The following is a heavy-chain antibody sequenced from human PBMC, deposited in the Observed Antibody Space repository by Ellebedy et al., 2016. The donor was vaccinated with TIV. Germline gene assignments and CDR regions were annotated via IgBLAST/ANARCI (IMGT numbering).Heavy chain of an antibody. CDR2: LSYSGST. CDR1: GGSIRTSIYY. V-gene: IGHV4-39*07. Sequence: MPSETLSLTCTVSGGSIRTSIYYWGWLRQPPGKGLEWICTLSYSGSTYYNPSLKSRVTISVDTSKNQFSLKLSSVTAADAAVYYCARDEYNISWFKYWGQGTLVTVSS. J-gene: IGHJ4*02. D-gene: IGHD6-13*01. CDR3: ARDEYNISWFKY.